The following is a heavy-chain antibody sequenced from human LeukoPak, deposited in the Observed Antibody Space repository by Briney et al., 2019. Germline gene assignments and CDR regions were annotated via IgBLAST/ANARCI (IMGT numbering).Heavy chain of an antibody. D-gene: IGHD6-19*01. CDR1: GYTFTSYY. Sequence: ASVKVSCKASGYTFTSYYMHWVRQAPGQGLEWMGIINPSGGSTSYAQKFQGRVTMTRDTSISTAYMELSSLRSEDTAVYYCARHSGYSSGYTYYFDYWGQGTLVTVSS. V-gene: IGHV1-46*01. J-gene: IGHJ4*02. CDR3: ARHSGYSSGYTYYFDY. CDR2: INPSGGST.